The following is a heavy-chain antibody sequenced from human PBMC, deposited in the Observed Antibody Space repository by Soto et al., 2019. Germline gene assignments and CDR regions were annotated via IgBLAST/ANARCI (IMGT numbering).Heavy chain of an antibody. CDR1: GFTFSASA. D-gene: IGHD5-12*01. CDR2: IKNKADNYAT. J-gene: IGHJ3*01. CDR3: VRRGGLLAEAFDV. V-gene: IGHV3-73*01. Sequence: VQLVASGGGLVQPGGSLKLSCAASGFTFSASALHWVRQASGKGLEWVGHIKNKADNYATTYGASMKVRVTVSRDDSKTTAYLQMNSLTTEATAVYYCVRRGGLLAEAFDVCGQGTMFTVSS.